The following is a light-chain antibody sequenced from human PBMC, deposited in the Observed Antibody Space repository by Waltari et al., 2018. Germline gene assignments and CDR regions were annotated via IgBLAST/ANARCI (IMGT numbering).Light chain of an antibody. Sequence: EIVMTQSPATLSVSPGERATLSCWASQCVSSTLAWYQRKPGQAPRLLPYGASTRATGIPARCSGSWSGTEFTLTSGSLQFEDFAVYDCQQYNNWPPWTFGRGTKVEIK. V-gene: IGKV3-15*01. CDR3: QQYNNWPPWT. CDR1: QCVSST. CDR2: GAS. J-gene: IGKJ1*01.